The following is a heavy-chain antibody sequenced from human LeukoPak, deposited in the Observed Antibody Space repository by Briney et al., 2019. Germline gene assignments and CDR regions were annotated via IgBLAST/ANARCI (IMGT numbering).Heavy chain of an antibody. CDR2: ISGSGGST. CDR1: GFTFSDYY. D-gene: IGHD2-2*01. J-gene: IGHJ4*02. CDR3: AKDGRYQPFDY. Sequence: PGGSLRLSCAASGFTFSDYYMSWIRQAPGKGLEWVSAISGSGGSTYYADSVKGRFTISRDNSKNTLYLQMNSLRAEDTAVYYCAKDGRYQPFDYWGQGTLVTVSS. V-gene: IGHV3-23*01.